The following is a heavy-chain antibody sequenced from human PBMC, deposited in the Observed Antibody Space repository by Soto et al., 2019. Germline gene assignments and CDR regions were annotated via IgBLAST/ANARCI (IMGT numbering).Heavy chain of an antibody. CDR2: IYHSGST. CDR3: ARQLGKQQLDYYYYGMDV. D-gene: IGHD6-13*01. Sequence: ASETLSLTCAVSGGSISSSNWWSWVRQPPGKGLEWIGEIYHSGSTNYNPSLKSRVTISVDKSKNQFSLKLSSVTAADTAVYYCARQLGKQQLDYYYYGMDVWGQGTTVTVSS. CDR1: GGSISSSNW. J-gene: IGHJ6*02. V-gene: IGHV4-4*02.